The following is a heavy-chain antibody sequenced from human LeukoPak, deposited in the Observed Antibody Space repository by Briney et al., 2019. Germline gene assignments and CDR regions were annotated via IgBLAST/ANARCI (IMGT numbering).Heavy chain of an antibody. CDR2: IYSGGST. J-gene: IGHJ3*02. D-gene: IGHD1-26*01. V-gene: IGHV3-53*01. CDR3: ASTLRYRYSGNYPTEGAFDI. Sequence: PGGSLRLSCAASGFTVSSNYMSWVRQAPGKGLEWVSVIYSGGSTYYADSVKGRFTISRDNSKNTLYLQMNSLRAEDTAVYYCASTLRYRYSGNYPTEGAFDIWGQGTMVTVSS. CDR1: GFTVSSNY.